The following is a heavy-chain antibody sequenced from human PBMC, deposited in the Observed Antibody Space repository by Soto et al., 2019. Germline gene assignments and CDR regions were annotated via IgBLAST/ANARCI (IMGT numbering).Heavy chain of an antibody. CDR2: FTPSLGTA. CDR3: AREGGYGNGGEGYWFLDL. J-gene: IGHJ2*01. CDR1: GGTYSSYP. D-gene: IGHD2-15*01. V-gene: IGHV1-69*18. Sequence: QAQLVQSGPEMKQPGSSVKVSCKAPGGTYSSYPINWVRQAPGHGLQPPGRFTPSLGTANYPKKFQDRLTITADASASTAYLELRSLRSEDTGLDYCAREGGYGNGGEGYWFLDLWGRGTLVTVSS.